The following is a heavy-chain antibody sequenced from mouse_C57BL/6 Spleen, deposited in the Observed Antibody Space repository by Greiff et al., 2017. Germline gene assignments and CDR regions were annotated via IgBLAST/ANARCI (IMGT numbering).Heavy chain of an antibody. V-gene: IGHV1-61*01. CDR1: GYTFTSYW. CDR3: ARFSPFCGVDY. D-gene: IGHD1-1*02. Sequence: QVQLKQPGAELVRPGSSVKLSCKASGYTFTSYWMDWVKQRPGQGLEWIGNIYPSDSETHYNQKFKDKATLTAAQSSSTAYMQLRSLTSAHSAVYYWARFSPFCGVDYWGGGTSVTV. CDR2: IYPSDSET. J-gene: IGHJ4*01.